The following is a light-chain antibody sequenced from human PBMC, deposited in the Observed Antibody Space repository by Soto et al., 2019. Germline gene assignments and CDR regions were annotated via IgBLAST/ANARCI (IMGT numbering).Light chain of an antibody. V-gene: IGKV1-5*03. CDR3: QQYNSYPWT. J-gene: IGKJ1*01. CDR2: KAS. Sequence: DIQMTQSPSTLSASVGDRVTITCRASQTITSWLAWYQQKPGKAPKVLIYKASSLETGVPSRFSGSGSGTEFTLIISRLQPDDFATYYCQQYNSYPWTFGQGTKVEIK. CDR1: QTITSW.